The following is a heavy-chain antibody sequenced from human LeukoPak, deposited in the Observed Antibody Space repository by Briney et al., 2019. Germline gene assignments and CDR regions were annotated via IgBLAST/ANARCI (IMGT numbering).Heavy chain of an antibody. CDR3: ARHGSSSTRWSWFDP. D-gene: IGHD2-2*01. V-gene: IGHV5-51*01. Sequence: GESLKISCKGSGYSFTTYWIGWVRQMPGKGLEWMGIIYPGDSDTRYSPSFQGQVTISADKSISTAYLQWSSLKASDTAMYYCARHGSSSTRWSWFDPWGQGTLVTVSS. J-gene: IGHJ5*02. CDR1: GYSFTTYW. CDR2: IYPGDSDT.